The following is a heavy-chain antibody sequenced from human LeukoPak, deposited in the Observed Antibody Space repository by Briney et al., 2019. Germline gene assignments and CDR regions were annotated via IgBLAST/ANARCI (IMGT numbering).Heavy chain of an antibody. D-gene: IGHD1-1*01. V-gene: IGHV3-21*01. CDR1: GFTFSSYS. CDR3: ARSTTGTTARYFDY. CDR2: ISSSSSYI. J-gene: IGHJ4*02. Sequence: GGSLRLSCAASGFTFSSYSMNWVRQAPGKGLEWVSSISSSSSYIYYADSVKGRFTISRDNAKNSLYLQMNSLRAEDTAVYYCARSTTGTTARYFDYWGQGTLVTVSS.